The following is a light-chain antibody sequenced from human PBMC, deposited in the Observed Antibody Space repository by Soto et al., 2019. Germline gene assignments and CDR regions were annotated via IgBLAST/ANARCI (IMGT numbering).Light chain of an antibody. CDR1: QTISSW. V-gene: IGKV1-5*03. CDR3: QQSYSTLLT. CDR2: KAS. Sequence: DIQMTQSPSTLSGSVGDRVTITCRASQTISSWLAWYQQKPGKAPKLLIYKASTLKSGVPSRFSGSGSGTDFTLTISSLQPEDFATYCCQQSYSTLLTFGGGTKVDIK. J-gene: IGKJ4*01.